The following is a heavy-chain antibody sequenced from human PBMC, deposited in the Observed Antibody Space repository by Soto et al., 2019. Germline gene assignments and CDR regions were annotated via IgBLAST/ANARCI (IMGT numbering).Heavy chain of an antibody. V-gene: IGHV3-49*03. CDR2: IRSKAYGGTT. CDR3: TRVKVVVVPPDSNGRFDP. Sequence: PGGSLRLSCTASGFTFGDYAMSWFRQAPGKGLEWVGFIRSKAYGGTTEYAASVKGRFTISRDDSKSIAYLQMNSLKTEDTAVYYCTRVKVVVVPPDSNGRFDPWGQGTLVTVSS. D-gene: IGHD2-2*01. CDR1: GFTFGDYA. J-gene: IGHJ5*02.